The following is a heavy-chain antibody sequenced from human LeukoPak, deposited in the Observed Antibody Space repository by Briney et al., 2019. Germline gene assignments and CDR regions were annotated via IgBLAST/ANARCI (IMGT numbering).Heavy chain of an antibody. CDR2: IYYSGST. CDR1: GGSISNYY. D-gene: IGHD3-22*01. CDR3: ASGGYYDSSGSPPYFDY. Sequence: SETLSLTCTVSGGSISNYYWSWVRQPPGKELEWIGYIYYSGSTNYNPSLKSRVTISVDTSKNQFSLKLSSVTAADTAVYYCASGGYYDSSGSPPYFDYWGQGTLVTVSS. V-gene: IGHV4-59*12. J-gene: IGHJ4*02.